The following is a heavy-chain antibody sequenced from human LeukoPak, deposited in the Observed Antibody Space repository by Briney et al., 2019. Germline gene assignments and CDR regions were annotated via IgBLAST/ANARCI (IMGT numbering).Heavy chain of an antibody. Sequence: PGGSLRLSCAASGFTFSDYYMSWIRQAPGKGLAWVSYISSSSSYTNYADSVKGRFTISRDNAKNSLYLQMNSLRAEDTAVYYCARDICSSTSCSSTQYNWFDPWGQGTLVTVSS. J-gene: IGHJ5*02. D-gene: IGHD2-2*01. CDR3: ARDICSSTSCSSTQYNWFDP. CDR1: GFTFSDYY. V-gene: IGHV3-11*06. CDR2: ISSSSSYT.